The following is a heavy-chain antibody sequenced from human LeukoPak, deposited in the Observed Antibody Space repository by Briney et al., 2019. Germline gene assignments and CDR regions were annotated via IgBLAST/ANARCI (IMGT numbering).Heavy chain of an antibody. J-gene: IGHJ4*02. CDR3: HYGDYGGY. CDR2: ISYDGSNK. Sequence: GGSLRLSCAASGFTFSSYGMHWVRQAPGKGLEWVAVISYDGSNKYYADSVKGRFTISRDNSKNTLYLQMNSLRAEDTAVYYCHYGDYGGYWGQGTLVTVSS. V-gene: IGHV3-30*03. D-gene: IGHD4-17*01. CDR1: GFTFSSYG.